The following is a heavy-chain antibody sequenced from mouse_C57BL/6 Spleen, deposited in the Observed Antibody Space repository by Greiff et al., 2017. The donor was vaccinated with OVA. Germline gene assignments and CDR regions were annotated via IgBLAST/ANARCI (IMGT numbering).Heavy chain of an antibody. CDR1: GYSITSGYY. CDR2: ISYDGSN. CDR3: ARDDGYLLAMDY. V-gene: IGHV3-6*01. D-gene: IGHD2-3*01. J-gene: IGHJ4*01. Sequence: EVKLLESGPGLVKPSQSLSLTCSVTGYSITSGYYWNWIRQFPGNKLEWMGYISYDGSNNYNPSLKNRISITRDTSKNQFFLKLNSVTTEDTATYYCARDDGYLLAMDYWGQGTSVTVSS.